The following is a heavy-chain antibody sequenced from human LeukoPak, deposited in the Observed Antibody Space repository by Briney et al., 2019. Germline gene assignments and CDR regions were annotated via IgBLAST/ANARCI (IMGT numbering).Heavy chain of an antibody. CDR3: ARGGYGRVDYHLAY. V-gene: IGHV1-2*02. J-gene: IGHJ4*02. D-gene: IGHD4-11*01. Sequence: ASVKVSCKASGYTFTDYYMHWVQQAPGQGLEWMGWISPNSGDTNYAQKFQGSVTMTRDTSISTAYMELSRLRSDDTAVYYCARGGYGRVDYHLAYWGQGTLVTVSS. CDR1: GYTFTDYY. CDR2: ISPNSGDT.